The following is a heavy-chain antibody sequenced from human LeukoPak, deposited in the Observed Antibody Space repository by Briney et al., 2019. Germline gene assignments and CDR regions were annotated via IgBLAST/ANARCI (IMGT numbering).Heavy chain of an antibody. CDR2: ISGSGTTT. D-gene: IGHD3-22*01. Sequence: GGSLRLSCAASGFTFTNYATSWVRQAPGKGLEWVSTISGSGTTTSYADSVKGRFTISRDKSKNTLYLQMNSLRVEDAAVYYCARDTPYYYDSSGPLRYWGQGTLVTVSS. CDR3: ARDTPYYYDSSGPLRY. CDR1: GFTFTNYA. J-gene: IGHJ4*02. V-gene: IGHV3-23*01.